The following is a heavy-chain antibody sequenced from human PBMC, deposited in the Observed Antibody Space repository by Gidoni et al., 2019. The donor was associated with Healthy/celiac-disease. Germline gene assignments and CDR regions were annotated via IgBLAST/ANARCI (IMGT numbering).Heavy chain of an antibody. V-gene: IGHV3-23*01. J-gene: IGHJ4*02. D-gene: IGHD6-19*01. Sequence: EWVSAISGSGGSTYYADSVKGRFTISRDNSKNTLYLQMNSLRAEDTAVYYCAKVQAGYSSGWDYPLDYWGQGTLVTVSS. CDR3: AKVQAGYSSGWDYPLDY. CDR2: ISGSGGST.